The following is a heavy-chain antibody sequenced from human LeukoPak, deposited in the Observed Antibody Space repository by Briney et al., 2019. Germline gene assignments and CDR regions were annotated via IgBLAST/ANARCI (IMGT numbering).Heavy chain of an antibody. Sequence: GGSLRLSCAASGFTFSTYWMSWVRQAPGKGLEWVANIKQDGSEKYYVDSVKGRFTISRDNAKNSLYLQMNSLRAEDTAVYYRAKDEKWGSTSCSGGFDYWGQGTLVTVSS. CDR1: GFTFSTYW. D-gene: IGHD2-2*01. V-gene: IGHV3-7*01. CDR2: IKQDGSEK. J-gene: IGHJ4*02. CDR3: AKDEKWGSTSCSGGFDY.